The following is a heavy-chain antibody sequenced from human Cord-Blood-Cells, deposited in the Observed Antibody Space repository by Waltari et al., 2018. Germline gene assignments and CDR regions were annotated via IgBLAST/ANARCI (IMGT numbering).Heavy chain of an antibody. V-gene: IGHV1-3*01. CDR3: ASMLAYCGGDCYSAFDN. CDR1: GYTFTSYD. D-gene: IGHD2-21*01. J-gene: IGHJ3*02. Sequence: QVQLVQSGAEVTKPGASVKVSCKASGYTFTSYDMHWVRQAPGQRLEWMGWINAGNGNTKYSQKFQGRVTITRDKSASTAYMELSSRRSEDTAVYYCASMLAYCGGDCYSAFDNWGQGTMVTVSS. CDR2: INAGNGNT.